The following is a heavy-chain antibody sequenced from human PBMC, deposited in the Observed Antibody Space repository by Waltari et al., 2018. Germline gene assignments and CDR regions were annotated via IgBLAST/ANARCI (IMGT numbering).Heavy chain of an antibody. CDR3: ARDSVKADWFFDL. D-gene: IGHD3-22*01. J-gene: IGHJ2*01. V-gene: IGHV1-69*05. Sequence: QVQLVQSGAEVKKPGSSVLLSCKPSGGTFSSYAISWVRQAPGQGLEWMGGIIPYFGTTDYAQKFQGRVTITTNESTSTAFMELSSLTSGDTAVYYCARDSVKADWFFDLWGRGSLVTVSS. CDR2: IIPYFGTT. CDR1: GGTFSSYA.